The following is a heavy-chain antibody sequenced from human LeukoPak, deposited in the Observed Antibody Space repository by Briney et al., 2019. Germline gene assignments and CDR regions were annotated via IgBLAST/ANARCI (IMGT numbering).Heavy chain of an antibody. V-gene: IGHV1-18*01. CDR1: GYTFSDYG. D-gene: IGHD6-13*01. CDR3: ARRVIAAAGIARELDNWFDP. J-gene: IGHJ5*02. CDR2: ISTYNDNT. Sequence: GASVKVSCKASGYTFSDYGVSWVRQAPGQGLEWMGRISTYNDNTNYAQKFQGRVTITADESTSTAYMELSSLRSEDTAVYYCARRVIAAAGIARELDNWFDPWGQGTLVTVSS.